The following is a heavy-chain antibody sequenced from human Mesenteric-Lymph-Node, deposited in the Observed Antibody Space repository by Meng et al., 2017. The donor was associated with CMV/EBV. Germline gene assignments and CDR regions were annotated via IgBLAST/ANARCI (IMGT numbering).Heavy chain of an antibody. D-gene: IGHD3-3*01. CDR2: IWYDGSNK. Sequence: GESLKISCAASGFTFSSYGMHWVRQAPGKGLEWVAVIWYDGSNKYYADSVKGRFTISRDNSKNTLYLQMNSLRAEDTAVYYCAKDLRFLEWLPLGGMDVWGQGTTVTVSS. CDR3: AKDLRFLEWLPLGGMDV. V-gene: IGHV3-33*06. J-gene: IGHJ6*02. CDR1: GFTFSSYG.